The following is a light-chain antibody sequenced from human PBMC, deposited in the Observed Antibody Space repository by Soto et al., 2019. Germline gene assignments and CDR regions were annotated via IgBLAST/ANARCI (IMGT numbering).Light chain of an antibody. CDR1: QSVRSN. CDR3: QQYGDWPPWT. Sequence: EIVLTQSPATLSLSPGERATLSCRASQSVRSNLAWYQQRPGQPPRLLIYGASTRATGIPARFSGGGSGTEFTLTITSLQSEDFAVYYCQQYGDWPPWTFGQGTKVDIK. V-gene: IGKV3-15*01. CDR2: GAS. J-gene: IGKJ1*01.